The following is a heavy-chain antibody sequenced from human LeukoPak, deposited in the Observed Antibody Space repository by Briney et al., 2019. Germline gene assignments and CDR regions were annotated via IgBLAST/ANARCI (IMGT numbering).Heavy chain of an antibody. CDR3: ARDYGGSSPFDY. Sequence: GGSLRLSCAASGFTFSSYAMSWVRQAPGKGLEWVSAISGSGGSTYYADSVKGRFTISRDNSKNSLYLHMNSLRAEDTAVYYCARDYGGSSPFDYWGQGTLVTVSS. D-gene: IGHD4-23*01. V-gene: IGHV3-23*01. CDR1: GFTFSSYA. J-gene: IGHJ4*02. CDR2: ISGSGGST.